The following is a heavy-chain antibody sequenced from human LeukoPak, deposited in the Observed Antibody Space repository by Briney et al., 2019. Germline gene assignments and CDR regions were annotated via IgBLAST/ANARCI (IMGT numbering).Heavy chain of an antibody. J-gene: IGHJ6*03. V-gene: IGHV3-53*01. CDR1: GFTVSSNY. Sequence: PGGSLRLSCAASGFTVSSNYMSWVRQAPGKGLEWVSVIYSGGSTYYADSVKGRFTISRDNSKNTLYLQMNSLRAEDTAVYYCHILYNSGWLYYYYMDVWGKGTTVTVSS. CDR2: IYSGGST. D-gene: IGHD6-19*01. CDR3: HILYNSGWLYYYYMDV.